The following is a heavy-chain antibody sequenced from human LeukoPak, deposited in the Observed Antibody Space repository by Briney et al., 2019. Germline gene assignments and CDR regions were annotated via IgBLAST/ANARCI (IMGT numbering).Heavy chain of an antibody. D-gene: IGHD2-15*01. V-gene: IGHV3-21*01. CDR1: GFILSDYN. CDR2: ITISGTYI. Sequence: GRSLRLSCAASGFILSDYNMNWVRQAPGKGLEWVSFITISGTYITYADSVKGRFTISRDNAKNSLYLQMNSLRAEDTAVYYCARDLSATARAYDYWGQGTLVTVSS. J-gene: IGHJ4*02. CDR3: ARDLSATARAYDY.